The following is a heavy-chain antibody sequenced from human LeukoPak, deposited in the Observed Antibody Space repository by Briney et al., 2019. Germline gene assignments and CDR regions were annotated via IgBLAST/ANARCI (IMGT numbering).Heavy chain of an antibody. CDR2: MNPNSGNT. V-gene: IGHV1-8*01. D-gene: IGHD5-18*01. J-gene: IGHJ4*02. Sequence: ASVKVSCKASGYTFTSYDINWVRQATGQGLGWMGWMNPNSGNTGYAQKFQGRVTMTRNTSISTAYMELSSLRSEDTAVYYCARGRWRRGYSYGSFDYWGQGTLVTVSS. CDR1: GYTFTSYD. CDR3: ARGRWRRGYSYGSFDY.